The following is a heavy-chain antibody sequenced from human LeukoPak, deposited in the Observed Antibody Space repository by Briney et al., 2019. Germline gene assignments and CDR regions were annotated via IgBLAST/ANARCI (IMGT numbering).Heavy chain of an antibody. J-gene: IGHJ5*02. CDR1: GFTFSSYD. CDR2: ISGSGGST. V-gene: IGHV3-23*01. CDR3: EKEGLVVTATRLWFDP. D-gene: IGHD2-21*02. Sequence: PGGSLRLSRAASGFTFSSYDMIWVRQAPGKGLEWVSAISGSGGSTYYADSVKGRFTISRDNYKNTLYLQMNSLRAEDTAVYSYEKEGLVVTATRLWFDPWGQGALVTVSS.